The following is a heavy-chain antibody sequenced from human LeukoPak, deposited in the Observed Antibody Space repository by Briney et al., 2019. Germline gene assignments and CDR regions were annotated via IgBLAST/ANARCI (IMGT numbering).Heavy chain of an antibody. CDR1: GGSISSSSYY. Sequence: SETLSLTCTVSGGSISSSSYYWGWIRQPAGKGLEWIGRIYTSGSTNYNPSLKSRVTISVDKSKNQLSLKLSSVTAADTAVYYCARGRDGTGYSLDWFDPWGQGTLVTVSS. CDR3: ARGRDGTGYSLDWFDP. J-gene: IGHJ5*02. V-gene: IGHV4-61*02. CDR2: IYTSGST. D-gene: IGHD3-9*01.